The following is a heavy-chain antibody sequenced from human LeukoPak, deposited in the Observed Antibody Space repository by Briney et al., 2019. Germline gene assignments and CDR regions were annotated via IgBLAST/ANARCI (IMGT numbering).Heavy chain of an antibody. D-gene: IGHD2-2*01. J-gene: IGHJ1*01. Sequence: SGGSLRLSCAASGFTFSSYAMSWVRQAPGKGLEWVSAISGSGGSTYYADSVKGRFTISRDNSKNTLYLQMNSLRAEDTAVYYCAMGGYCSSTSCEADHHHWGQGTLVTVSS. CDR1: GFTFSSYA. CDR2: ISGSGGST. CDR3: AMGGYCSSTSCEADHHH. V-gene: IGHV3-23*01.